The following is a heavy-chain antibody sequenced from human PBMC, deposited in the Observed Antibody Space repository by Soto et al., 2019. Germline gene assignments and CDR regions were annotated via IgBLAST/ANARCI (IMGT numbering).Heavy chain of an antibody. CDR2: MGYDGSTI. Sequence: QVQLVESGGGVVQPGRSLRLSCAASGFSFSVFGMHWVREAPGKGLEWVAVMGYDGSTIYYADSVKGRFTISRDNSKNTLYLQMNSLRADDTAVYYRTRDRGKGGYFDSWGQGTLVTVPS. J-gene: IGHJ4*02. CDR1: GFSFSVFG. CDR3: TRDRGKGGYFDS. D-gene: IGHD1-1*01. V-gene: IGHV3-33*01.